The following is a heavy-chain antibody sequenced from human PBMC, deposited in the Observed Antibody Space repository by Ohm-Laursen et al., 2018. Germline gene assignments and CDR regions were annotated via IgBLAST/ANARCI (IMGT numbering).Heavy chain of an antibody. D-gene: IGHD4-17*01. CDR2: ISYDGSNK. V-gene: IGHV3-30*03. CDR3: ARAGAVDDYGDPDWFDP. Sequence: RSLRLSCTASGFTFSSYGMHWVRQAPGKGLEWVAVISYDGSNKYYADSVKGRFTISRDNSKNTLYLQMNSLRAEDTAVYYCARAGAVDDYGDPDWFDPWGQGTLVTVSS. J-gene: IGHJ5*02. CDR1: GFTFSSYG.